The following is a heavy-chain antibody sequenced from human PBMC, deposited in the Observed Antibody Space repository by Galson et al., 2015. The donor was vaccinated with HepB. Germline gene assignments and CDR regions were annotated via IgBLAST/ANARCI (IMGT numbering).Heavy chain of an antibody. Sequence: SVKVSCKASGYTFTSYYMHWVRQAPGQGPEWMGIINPSGGSTSYAQKFQGRVTMTRDTSTSTVYMELSSLRSEDTAVYYCARDHLIEQLGFDYWGQGTLVTVSS. CDR2: INPSGGST. CDR1: GYTFTSYY. D-gene: IGHD6-13*01. CDR3: ARDHLIEQLGFDY. J-gene: IGHJ4*02. V-gene: IGHV1-46*01.